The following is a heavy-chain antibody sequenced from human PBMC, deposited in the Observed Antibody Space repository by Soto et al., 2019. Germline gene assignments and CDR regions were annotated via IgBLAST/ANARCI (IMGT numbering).Heavy chain of an antibody. V-gene: IGHV1-3*01. CDR3: ARGKGMEENYYYYGLDI. CDR2: IHGGTGQT. Sequence: ASVKVSCKASGYTFSTHAMHWVRQAPGQSLEWMGWIHGGTGQTKHSHRFQDRVSITRDTSASTAYMELSSLRSEDTAVYYCARGKGMEENYYYYGLDIWGQGTTVTVSS. J-gene: IGHJ6*02. CDR1: GYTFSTHA. D-gene: IGHD1-1*01.